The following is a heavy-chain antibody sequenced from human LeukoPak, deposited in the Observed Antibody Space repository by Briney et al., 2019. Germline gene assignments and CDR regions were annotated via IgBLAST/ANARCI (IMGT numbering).Heavy chain of an antibody. CDR2: TLYRSQWFH. CDR3: ARVPVVDHSGDFFDH. J-gene: IGHJ4*02. CDR1: GDTVSSNTAT. Sequence: SQTLSLTCAISGDTVSSNTATWNWIRQSPSRGLEWLGRTLYRSQWFHDFAVSMKSRISIFADTSKNHLYFQLRSVSPEDTAMYFCARVPVVDHSGDFFDHWGQGTLVTVSS. V-gene: IGHV6-1*01. D-gene: IGHD2-15*01.